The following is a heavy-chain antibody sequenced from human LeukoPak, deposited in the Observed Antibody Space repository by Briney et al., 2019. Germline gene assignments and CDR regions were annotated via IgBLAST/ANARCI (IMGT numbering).Heavy chain of an antibody. V-gene: IGHV3-66*01. J-gene: IGHJ4*02. Sequence: GGSLRLSCAASGFTVSSNYMSWVRQSPGKGLEWVSVIYSGRSTYYADSVKGRFTISRDNSKNTLYLEVMSPTAEDTAVYYCAKDDAWLRFGEWSQGTLVTVSS. CDR2: IYSGRST. CDR3: AKDDAWLRFGE. CDR1: GFTVSSNY. D-gene: IGHD3-10*01.